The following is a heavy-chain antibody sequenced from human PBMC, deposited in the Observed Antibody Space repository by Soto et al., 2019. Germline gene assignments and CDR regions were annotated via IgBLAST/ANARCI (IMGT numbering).Heavy chain of an antibody. J-gene: IGHJ5*02. CDR1: GGSISSSSYY. V-gene: IGHV4-39*01. Sequence: QLQLQESGPGLVKPSETLSLTCTVSGGSISSSSYYWGWIRQPPGKGLEWIGSIYYSGSTYYNPSLKSRVTISVDTSKNQFSLKLSSVTAADTAVYYCARHVGQLYSARLSDPWGQGTLVTVSS. D-gene: IGHD6-6*01. CDR3: ARHVGQLYSARLSDP. CDR2: IYYSGST.